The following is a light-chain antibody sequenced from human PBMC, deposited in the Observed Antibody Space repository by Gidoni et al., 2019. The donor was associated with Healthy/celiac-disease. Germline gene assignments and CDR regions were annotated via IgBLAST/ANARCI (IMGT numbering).Light chain of an antibody. CDR3: QQYNSYSRT. V-gene: IGKV1-5*01. CDR2: DAS. CDR1: QSISSW. Sequence: DIQMTQSPSTLSASVGDRVTITCRASQSISSWLAWYQQKPGKAPKLLIYDASSLESGVPSRFSGSGSGTEFTLTISSLQPDEFATYYCQQYNSYSRTFGQGTKVEIK. J-gene: IGKJ1*01.